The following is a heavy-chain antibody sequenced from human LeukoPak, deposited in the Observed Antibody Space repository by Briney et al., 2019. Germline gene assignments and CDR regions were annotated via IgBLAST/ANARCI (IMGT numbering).Heavy chain of an antibody. V-gene: IGHV3-23*01. D-gene: IGHD3-10*01. J-gene: IGHJ5*01. CDR1: GFTFSNYV. CDR2: ISGAGENT. Sequence: GGSLRLSCAASGFTFSNYVIHWVRQAPGKGLEWASAISGAGENTYYADSVKGRFTISRDNSKNTLYLQMNSLRADDAAVYYCAKDWPTSQGNNWFDSWGQGTLVAVSS. CDR3: AKDWPTSQGNNWFDS.